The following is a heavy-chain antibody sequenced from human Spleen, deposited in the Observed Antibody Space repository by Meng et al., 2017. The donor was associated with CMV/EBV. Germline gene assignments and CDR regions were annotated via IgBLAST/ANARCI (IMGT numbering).Heavy chain of an antibody. V-gene: IGHV1-69*10. CDR3: ARGDYDSGSYRDY. J-gene: IGHJ4*02. CDR2: SVPVLGTP. CDR1: GGTFSNYV. D-gene: IGHD3-10*01. Sequence: SVKVSCKASGGTFSNYVLNWVRRAPGQGLEWMGGSVPVLGTPNYAQKFQGRLSITTDKSTSTVYMELSSLRFEDTAIYYCARGDYDSGSYRDYWGQGTRVTVSS.